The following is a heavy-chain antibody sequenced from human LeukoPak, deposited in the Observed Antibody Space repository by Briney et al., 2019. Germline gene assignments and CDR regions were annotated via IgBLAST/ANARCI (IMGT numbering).Heavy chain of an antibody. J-gene: IGHJ5*02. CDR1: GFTFSRYD. CDR3: AKDCGSSCYSWGDP. Sequence: PGGSLTLPCTVSGFTFSRYDMSWLRQAPGKGLEWVTAISCSGGSTYHAVPVKGRFTIHRDNRKHALYLQINSQRDEDRAVYYCAKDCGSSCYSWGDPWGRGNRVTVSS. V-gene: IGHV3-23*01. D-gene: IGHD2-2*02. CDR2: ISCSGGST.